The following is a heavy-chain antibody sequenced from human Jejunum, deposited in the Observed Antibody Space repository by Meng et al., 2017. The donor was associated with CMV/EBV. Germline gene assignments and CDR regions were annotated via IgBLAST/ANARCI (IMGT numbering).Heavy chain of an antibody. CDR3: ATFSGYCSSASCYKGAFDM. Sequence: NYWIGWVRQIPGKGLEWMGIIYPGDSDTRYSPSFQGQVTISADKSITTAYLQWRSLKASDTAIYYCATFSGYCSSASCYKGAFDMWGQGTMVTVSS. CDR1: NYW. D-gene: IGHD2-2*02. V-gene: IGHV5-51*01. J-gene: IGHJ3*02. CDR2: IYPGDSDT.